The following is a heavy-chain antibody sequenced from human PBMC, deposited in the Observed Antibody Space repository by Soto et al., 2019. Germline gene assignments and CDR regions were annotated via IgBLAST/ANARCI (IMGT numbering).Heavy chain of an antibody. V-gene: IGHV3-66*01. J-gene: IGHJ4*02. CDR3: ARGGGVDSSGYWPLHY. D-gene: IGHD3-22*01. Sequence: EVQLVESGGGLVQPGGSLRLSCAASGFTVSSNYMSWVRQAPGKGLEWVSVIYSGGSTYYADSVKGRFTISRDNSKNTLYIQMNSLRAEDTAVYYCARGGGVDSSGYWPLHYWGQGTLVTVSS. CDR1: GFTVSSNY. CDR2: IYSGGST.